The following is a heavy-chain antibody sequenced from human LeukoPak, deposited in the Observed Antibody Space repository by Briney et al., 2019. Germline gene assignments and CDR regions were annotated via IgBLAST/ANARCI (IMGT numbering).Heavy chain of an antibody. D-gene: IGHD3-9*01. CDR3: AKVGWLVVYDILTGPDDY. CDR2: ISYDGSNK. Sequence: GGSLRLSCAASGFTFSSYGMHWVRQAPGKGLEWVAVISYDGSNKYYADSVKGRFTISRDNSKNTLYVQMNSLRAEDTAVYYCAKVGWLVVYDILTGPDDYWGQGTLVTVSS. CDR1: GFTFSSYG. V-gene: IGHV3-30*18. J-gene: IGHJ4*02.